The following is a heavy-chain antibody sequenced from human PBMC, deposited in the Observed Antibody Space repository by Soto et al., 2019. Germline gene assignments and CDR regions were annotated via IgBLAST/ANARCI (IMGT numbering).Heavy chain of an antibody. D-gene: IGHD2-2*01. CDR3: ARGLCSSTGCSVWPYYYGMDA. CDR1: GYTFTGYY. CDR2: INPDSGAT. J-gene: IGHJ6*02. Sequence: GASVKVSCKASGYTFTGYYLHWVRQAPGQGPEWMGWINPDSGATNCVQKFQGRVTMTRDTSISTAYMELSRLRSDDTAVYYCARGLCSSTGCSVWPYYYGMDAWGQGTTVTVSS. V-gene: IGHV1-2*02.